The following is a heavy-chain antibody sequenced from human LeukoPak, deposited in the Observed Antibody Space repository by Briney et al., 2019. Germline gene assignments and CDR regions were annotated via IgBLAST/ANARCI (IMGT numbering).Heavy chain of an antibody. J-gene: IGHJ4*02. D-gene: IGHD6-19*01. CDR2: MNPNSGNT. CDR3: ARAGYSSGWEGH. Sequence: ASVKVSCKASGYTFTSYDINWVRQATGQGLEWMGWMNPNSGNTGYAQKFQGRVTMTRNTSISTAYMELSSLRSEDTAVYYCARAGYSSGWEGHWGQGTLVTVSS. V-gene: IGHV1-8*01. CDR1: GYTFTSYD.